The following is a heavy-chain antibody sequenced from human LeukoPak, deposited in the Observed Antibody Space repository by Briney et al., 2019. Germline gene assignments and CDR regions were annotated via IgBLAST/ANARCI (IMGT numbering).Heavy chain of an antibody. Sequence: PGGSLRLSCAASGFTFSSYAMHWVRQAPGKGLEWVAVISYDGSNKYYADSVKGRFTISRDNSKNTLYLQMNSLRAEDTAVYYCAKDRGAAPKSDFDYWGQGTLVTVSS. CDR1: GFTFSSYA. CDR3: AKDRGAAPKSDFDY. D-gene: IGHD3-10*01. CDR2: ISYDGSNK. J-gene: IGHJ4*02. V-gene: IGHV3-30-3*01.